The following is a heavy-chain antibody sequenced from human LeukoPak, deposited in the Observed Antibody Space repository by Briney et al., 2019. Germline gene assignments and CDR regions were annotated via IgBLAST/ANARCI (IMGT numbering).Heavy chain of an antibody. D-gene: IGHD6-19*01. V-gene: IGHV3-21*01. CDR2: IRSSSKYK. CDR1: GFNFSSYN. J-gene: IGHJ4*02. Sequence: GGSLRLSCAASGFNFSSYNMNWDRQAQGKGLEWVSSIRSSSKYKHYADSVKGRFTISRDNAKNSVYLQMNSLRAEDTAIYYCARDREQWLVRPGYYFDYWGQGTLVTVSS. CDR3: ARDREQWLVRPGYYFDY.